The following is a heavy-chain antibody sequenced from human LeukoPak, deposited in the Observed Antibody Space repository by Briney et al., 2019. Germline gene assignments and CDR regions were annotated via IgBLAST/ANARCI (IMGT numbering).Heavy chain of an antibody. Sequence: SETLSLTCTVSGGSISSGGYYWSWIRQPPGKGLEWIGYIYHSGSTYYNPSLESRVTISVDRSKNQFSLKLSSVTAADTAVYYCARARPEPERITIFGVPIGKAFDIWGQGTMVTVSS. V-gene: IGHV4-30-2*01. CDR2: IYHSGST. CDR1: GGSISSGGYY. CDR3: ARARPEPERITIFGVPIGKAFDI. D-gene: IGHD3-3*01. J-gene: IGHJ3*02.